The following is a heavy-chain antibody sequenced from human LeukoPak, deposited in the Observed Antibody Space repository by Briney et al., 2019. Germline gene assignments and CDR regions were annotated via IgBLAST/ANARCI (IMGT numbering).Heavy chain of an antibody. CDR3: ARGSGDWTYYFDY. CDR1: GYSISSGYL. Sequence: PSETLSLTCTVSGYSISSGYLWGWIRQPPGKGLEWIGSTYHGGTTYSNPSLKGRVIISEDTSKNQFSLKLSSVTAADTAVYYCARGSGDWTYYFDYWGQGTLVTVSS. D-gene: IGHD2-21*02. CDR2: TYHGGTT. V-gene: IGHV4-38-2*02. J-gene: IGHJ4*02.